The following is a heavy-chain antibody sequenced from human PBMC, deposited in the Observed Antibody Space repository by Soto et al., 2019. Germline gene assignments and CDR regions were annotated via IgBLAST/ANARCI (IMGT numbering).Heavy chain of an antibody. CDR3: ARMISSTRLAVAKHGLDV. J-gene: IGHJ6*01. V-gene: IGHV1-69*01. D-gene: IGHD6-19*01. Sequence: WAQHEKRKGLEWMGGIIPIFGTANYAQKFQGRVTITADESTSTAYMELSSLRSEDTAVYYCARMISSTRLAVAKHGLDVWGQ. CDR2: IIPIFGTA.